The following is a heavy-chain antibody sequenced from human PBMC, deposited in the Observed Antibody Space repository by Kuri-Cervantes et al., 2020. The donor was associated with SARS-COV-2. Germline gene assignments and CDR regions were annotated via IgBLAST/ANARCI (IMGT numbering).Heavy chain of an antibody. J-gene: IGHJ4*02. D-gene: IGHD1-26*01. CDR2: INPNSGGT. V-gene: IGHV1-2*02. CDR1: GYTFTGYY. Sequence: ASVKVSCKASGYTFTGYYMHWVRQAPGQGLEWMGWINPNSGGTNYAQKFQGRVTMTRDTSISTAYMELSRLRSDDTAVYYCARPMYSGSYYGGWGTFDYWGRGTLVTVSS. CDR3: ARPMYSGSYYGGWGTFDY.